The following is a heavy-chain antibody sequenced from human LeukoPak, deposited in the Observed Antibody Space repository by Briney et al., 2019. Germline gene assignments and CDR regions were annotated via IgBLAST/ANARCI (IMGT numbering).Heavy chain of an antibody. CDR1: GFTFDDYG. Sequence: RPGGSLRLSCAASGFTFDDYGMSWVRQAPGKGLEWVSGINWNGGSTGYADSVKGRFTISRDNAKNSLYLQMNSLRAEDTASYYCAKSTKYYDSSGYYYEASYYFDYWGQGTLVTVSS. J-gene: IGHJ4*02. D-gene: IGHD3-22*01. CDR3: AKSTKYYDSSGYYYEASYYFDY. V-gene: IGHV3-20*04. CDR2: INWNGGST.